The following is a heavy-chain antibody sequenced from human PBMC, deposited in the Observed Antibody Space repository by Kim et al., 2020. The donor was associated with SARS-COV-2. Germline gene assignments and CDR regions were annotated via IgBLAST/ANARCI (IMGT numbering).Heavy chain of an antibody. CDR2: IYYSGST. J-gene: IGHJ5*02. CDR3: ARLSGYSSSWYSGESWFDP. V-gene: IGHV4-39*01. Sequence: SETLSLTCTVSGGSISSSSYYWGWIRQPPGKGLEWIGSIYYSGSTYYNPSLKSRVTISVDTSKNQFSLKRSSVTAADTAVYYCARLSGYSSSWYSGESWFDPWGQGTLVTVSS. D-gene: IGHD6-13*01. CDR1: GGSISSSSYY.